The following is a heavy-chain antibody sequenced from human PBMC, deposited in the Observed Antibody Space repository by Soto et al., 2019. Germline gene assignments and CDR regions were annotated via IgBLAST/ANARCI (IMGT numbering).Heavy chain of an antibody. CDR1: VFAFISYW. CDR2: ITYDGTDT. J-gene: IGHJ4*02. CDR3: ARDGGYGTPFDY. Sequence: PGWSLRLSCASSVFAFISYWLHWVRQAPGKGLMVVSRITYDGTDTAYATSVTGRFTISRDNANNMVYLQMDSLKAEDTAVYYCARDGGYGTPFDYWGQGAPVTVSS. D-gene: IGHD5-12*01. V-gene: IGHV3-74*01.